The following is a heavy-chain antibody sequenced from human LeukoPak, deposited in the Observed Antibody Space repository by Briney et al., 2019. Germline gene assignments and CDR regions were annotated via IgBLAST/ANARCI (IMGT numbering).Heavy chain of an antibody. CDR2: ISSSGSTI. V-gene: IGHV3-11*01. D-gene: IGHD5-12*01. Sequence: GGSLRLSCAASGFTFSDYYMSWIRQAPGKGPEWVSYISSSGSTIYYADSVKGRFTISRDNAKNSLYLQMNSLRAEDTAVYYCARDPGGYEQARYYYYGMDVWGQGTTVTVSS. J-gene: IGHJ6*02. CDR1: GFTFSDYY. CDR3: ARDPGGYEQARYYYYGMDV.